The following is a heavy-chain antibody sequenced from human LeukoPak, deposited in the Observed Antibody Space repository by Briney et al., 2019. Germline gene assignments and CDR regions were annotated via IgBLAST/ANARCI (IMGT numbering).Heavy chain of an antibody. J-gene: IGHJ5*02. D-gene: IGHD2-2*01. V-gene: IGHV4-31*03. CDR3: ARVGLGYCSSTSCFDNRFDP. CDR1: GGSISSGGYY. Sequence: SETLSLTCTVSGGSISSGGYYWSWIRQHPGKGLEWIGYIYYSGSTYYNPSLKSRVTISVDTSKNQFSLELSSVTAADTAVYYCARVGLGYCSSTSCFDNRFDPWGQGTLVTVSS. CDR2: IYYSGST.